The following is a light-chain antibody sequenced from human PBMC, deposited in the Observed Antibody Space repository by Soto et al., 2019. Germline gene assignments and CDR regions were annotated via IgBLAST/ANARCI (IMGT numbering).Light chain of an antibody. J-gene: IGLJ1*01. CDR2: EVS. CDR1: SSDVGGYNY. Sequence: QSALTQPASVSGSPGQSITISCTGTSSDVGGYNYVSWYQQQPGKAPKLMIFEVSNRPSGVSIRFSGSKSGNTASLTISGLPAEDEADYYCSSYTSSSTPYVFGTGTKLTVL. CDR3: SSYTSSSTPYV. V-gene: IGLV2-14*01.